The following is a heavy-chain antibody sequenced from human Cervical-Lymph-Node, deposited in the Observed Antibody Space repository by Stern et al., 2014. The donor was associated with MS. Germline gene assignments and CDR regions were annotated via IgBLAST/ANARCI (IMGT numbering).Heavy chain of an antibody. J-gene: IGHJ3*01. V-gene: IGHV3-23*04. CDR3: AKEAVFGVVIIGRAFDV. CDR2: ISGGGGTT. D-gene: IGHD3-3*01. CDR1: GLTFSIYA. Sequence: EVQLEESGGGLVQPGGSLRLSCAAPGLTFSIYAMTWVRQAPGKGLESVSTISGGGGTTYYADSVKGRFTISRDNSKNTLYLQMNSLRVEDTAVYYCAKEAVFGVVIIGRAFDVWGQGTMVTVSS.